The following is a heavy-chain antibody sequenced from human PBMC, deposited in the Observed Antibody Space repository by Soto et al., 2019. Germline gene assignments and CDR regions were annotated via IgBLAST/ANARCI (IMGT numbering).Heavy chain of an antibody. D-gene: IGHD2-2*01. Sequence: GGSLRLSCAASGFTLSGYAMDWVRQAPGKGLEYVSGISSNGVGTYYANSVQGRFTISRDNSKNTVYLQMGSLRPEDMAVYYCARKYCSSSSCQRTTPSFDYWGQGTQVTVSS. CDR1: GFTLSGYA. CDR2: ISSNGVGT. J-gene: IGHJ4*02. CDR3: ARKYCSSSSCQRTTPSFDY. V-gene: IGHV3-64*01.